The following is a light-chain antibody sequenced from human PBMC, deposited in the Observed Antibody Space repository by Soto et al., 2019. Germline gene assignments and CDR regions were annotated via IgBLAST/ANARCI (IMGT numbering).Light chain of an antibody. CDR2: KAS. CDR3: QQYDSYST. Sequence: DVQMTQFPSTQSASVEDRVIITCRASQSISSWLAWYQQKPGKAPNLLIYKASSLASGVPSRFSGSGFGTEFTLTISSLQPDDIATYYCQQYDSYSTFGGGTKVDIK. V-gene: IGKV1-5*03. CDR1: QSISSW. J-gene: IGKJ4*01.